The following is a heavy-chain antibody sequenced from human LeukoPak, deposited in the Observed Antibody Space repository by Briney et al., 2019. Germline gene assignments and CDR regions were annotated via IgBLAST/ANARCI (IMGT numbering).Heavy chain of an antibody. CDR1: GGSISSYY. CDR3: ARGDYGDYPFDY. CDR2: IYYSGST. Sequence: SETLSLTRTVSGGSISSYYWSWIPQPPGKGLEGIGYIYYSGSTNYNPSLKSRVTISVDTSKNQFSPKLSSVTAADTAVYYCARGDYGDYPFDYWGQGTLVTVSS. V-gene: IGHV4-59*01. J-gene: IGHJ4*02. D-gene: IGHD4-17*01.